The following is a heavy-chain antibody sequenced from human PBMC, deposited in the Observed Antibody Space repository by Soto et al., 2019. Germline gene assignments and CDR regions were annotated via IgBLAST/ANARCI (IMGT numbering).Heavy chain of an antibody. D-gene: IGHD2-15*01. CDR3: ARDCGYRHGMDV. Sequence: GGSLRLSCAASRFTFSSYSMNWVRQAPGKGLEWVSSISSSSSYIYYADSVKGRFTSSRDNAKNSLYLQMNSLRAEDTAMYYCARDCGYRHGMDVWGQGTTVTVSS. V-gene: IGHV3-21*01. J-gene: IGHJ6*02. CDR1: RFTFSSYS. CDR2: ISSSSSYI.